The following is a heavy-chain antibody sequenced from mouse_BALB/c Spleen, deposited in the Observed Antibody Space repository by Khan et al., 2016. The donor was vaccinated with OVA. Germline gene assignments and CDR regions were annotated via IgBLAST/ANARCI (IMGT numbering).Heavy chain of an antibody. V-gene: IGHV2-4-1*01. Sequence: QVRLQQSGPGLVQPSQSLSITCTVTDFSLSTYGIHWVRQSPGKGLEWLGVIWSGGSTDYNAAFISRLSISKDNSKSQAFFKMNSMQTDDTAIYYCTRVYYRYDRYFDGWGAGTTVTVAA. CDR2: IWSGGST. J-gene: IGHJ1*01. CDR1: DFSLSTYG. D-gene: IGHD2-14*01. CDR3: TRVYYRYDRYFDG.